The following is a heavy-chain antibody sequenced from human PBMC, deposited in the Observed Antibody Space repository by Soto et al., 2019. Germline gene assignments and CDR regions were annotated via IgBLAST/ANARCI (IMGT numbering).Heavy chain of an antibody. J-gene: IGHJ6*02. CDR2: MIPIFGTA. Sequence: GASVKVSCKASGYTFTSYDINWVRQATGQGLEWMGGMIPIFGTAKYAQKFQGRVTITADESTSTGYMELSSLRSEDTAVYYCARSQGGSSSLDIYYYYYYGMDVWGQGTTVTVSS. D-gene: IGHD2-15*01. V-gene: IGHV1-69*13. CDR1: GYTFTSYD. CDR3: ARSQGGSSSLDIYYYYYYGMDV.